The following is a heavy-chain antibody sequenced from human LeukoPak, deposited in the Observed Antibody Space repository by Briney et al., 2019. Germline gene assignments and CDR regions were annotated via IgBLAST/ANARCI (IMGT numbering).Heavy chain of an antibody. CDR1: GFTFSNYG. Sequence: PGGSLRLSCATSGFTFSNYGMNWVRQAPGKGLEWVSGITGSGGSTYYADSVKGRFTISRDNSKNTLHLQMNSLRVEDTAVYYCARGRPHGNDYWGQGTLVTVSS. D-gene: IGHD4-23*01. CDR3: ARGRPHGNDY. CDR2: ITGSGGST. J-gene: IGHJ4*02. V-gene: IGHV3-23*01.